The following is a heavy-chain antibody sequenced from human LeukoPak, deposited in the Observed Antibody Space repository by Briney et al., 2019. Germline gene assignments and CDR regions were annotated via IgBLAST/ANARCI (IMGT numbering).Heavy chain of an antibody. V-gene: IGHV3-21*01. CDR3: ARDQTTVTTGYLQH. J-gene: IGHJ1*01. CDR1: GFTFSSYS. Sequence: GGSLRLSCAASGFTFSSYSMNWVRQAPGKGLEWVSSISSSSSYTYYANSVKGRFTISRDNAKNSLYLQMNSPRAEDTAVYYCARDQTTVTTGYLQHWSQGSRVTVSS. D-gene: IGHD4-17*01. CDR2: ISSSSSYT.